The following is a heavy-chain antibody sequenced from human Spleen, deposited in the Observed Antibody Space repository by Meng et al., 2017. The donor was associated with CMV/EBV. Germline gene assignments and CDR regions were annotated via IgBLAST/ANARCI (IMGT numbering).Heavy chain of an antibody. V-gene: IGHV4-30-4*08. CDR2: IYYSGST. CDR3: AREIWQQQHFDY. D-gene: IGHD6-13*01. J-gene: IGHJ4*02. Sequence: SETLSLTCTVSGGSISSSSYYWGWIRQPPGKGLEWIGHIYYSGSTYYNLSLKSRLTISIDTSKNQFSLNLTSVTAADTAVYYCAREIWQQQHFDYWGQGTLVTVSS. CDR1: GGSISSSSYY.